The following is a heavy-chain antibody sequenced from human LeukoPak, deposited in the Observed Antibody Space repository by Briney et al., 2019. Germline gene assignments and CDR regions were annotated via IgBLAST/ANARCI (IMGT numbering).Heavy chain of an antibody. CDR1: GLTFSNYA. J-gene: IGHJ4*02. CDR3: ARAAAVSGPIAY. D-gene: IGHD6-19*01. Sequence: GRSLRLSCAASGLTFSNYAMHWVRQAPGKGLEWVAVTSYAGSHKYYADSVKGRFTVSRDNSKNTLYLEINSLSTEDTAVYYCARAAAVSGPIAYWGQGTLVTVSS. CDR2: TSYAGSHK. V-gene: IGHV3-30*04.